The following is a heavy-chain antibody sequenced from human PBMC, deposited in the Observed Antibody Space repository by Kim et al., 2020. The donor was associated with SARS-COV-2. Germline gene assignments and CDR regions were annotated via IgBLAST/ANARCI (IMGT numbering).Heavy chain of an antibody. Sequence: GGSLRLSCAASGFTFSSNWMHWVRQAPGKGLVWVSRINSDGSSTNYADSVKGRFTISRDNAKNTLYLQMNSLRAEDTATYYCARGYSSIWLYYFDLWGQGTLVTVSS. CDR1: GFTFSSNW. CDR2: INSDGSST. V-gene: IGHV3-74*01. CDR3: ARGYSSIWLYYFDL. D-gene: IGHD6-13*01. J-gene: IGHJ4*02.